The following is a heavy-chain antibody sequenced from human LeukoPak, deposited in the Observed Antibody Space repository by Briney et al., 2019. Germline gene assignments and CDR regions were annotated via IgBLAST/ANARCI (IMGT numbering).Heavy chain of an antibody. D-gene: IGHD5-18*01. V-gene: IGHV3-30*02. CDR1: GFTFSNYG. CDR3: VQSGYSYGYAEYFQQ. CDR2: IRYDGSNK. Sequence: GGSLRLSCAASGFTFSNYGMHWVRQAPGKGLEWVAFIRYDGSNKYYAGSVKGRFTISRDNSKNTLYLQMNSLRAEGTAVYYCVQSGYSYGYAEYFQQWGQGTLVTVSS. J-gene: IGHJ1*01.